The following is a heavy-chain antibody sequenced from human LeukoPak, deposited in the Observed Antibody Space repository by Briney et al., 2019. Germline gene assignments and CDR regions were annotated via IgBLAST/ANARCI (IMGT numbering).Heavy chain of an antibody. D-gene: IGHD6-25*01. CDR3: ARDRGEGTPLDP. J-gene: IGHJ5*02. V-gene: IGHV3-74*01. Sequence: PLGGSLRLSCEASGFNVNSYWMHWVRQAPGKGLVWVSLIRIDGSDTDYADSVRGRFTTSRDNAKNALYLQMDSLRVEDTAIYYCARDRGEGTPLDPWGQGTLVTVSS. CDR1: GFNVNSYW. CDR2: IRIDGSDT.